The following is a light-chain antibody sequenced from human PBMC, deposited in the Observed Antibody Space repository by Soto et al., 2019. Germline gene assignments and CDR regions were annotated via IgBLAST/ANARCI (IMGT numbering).Light chain of an antibody. CDR3: QQTRRAPRT. Sequence: DIQMTQSPASLSASVGDRVAITCRARQPISSFLNWYQHKPGKAHTLLIYAAYNLQGGVPSRFSGSGSGTNFTLGISSLELEDFAPYYCQQTRRAPRTFGPGTKLESK. J-gene: IGKJ2*01. V-gene: IGKV1-39*01. CDR2: AAY. CDR1: QPISSF.